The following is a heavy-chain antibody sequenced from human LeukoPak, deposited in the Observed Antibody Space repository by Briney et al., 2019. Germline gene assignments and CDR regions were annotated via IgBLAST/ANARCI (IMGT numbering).Heavy chain of an antibody. CDR3: GGEGKQHTRVLVS. Sequence: ASVKVSCKASGGTFSSYAISWVRQAPGQGLEWMGGIIPIFGTANYAQKFQGRVTITADESTSTAYMELSSLRSEDTAVYYCGGEGKQHTRVLVSGGKGQMVTF. D-gene: IGHD3-3*01. V-gene: IGHV1-69*01. CDR2: IIPIFGTA. CDR1: GGTFSSYA. J-gene: IGHJ3*01.